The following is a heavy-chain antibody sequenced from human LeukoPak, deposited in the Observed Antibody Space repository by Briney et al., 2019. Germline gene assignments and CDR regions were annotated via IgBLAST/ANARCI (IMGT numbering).Heavy chain of an antibody. Sequence: PGRSLRLSRSLVALSLVVDGMGSGRDGPGKGPERVAGTSDSGGSTNSAGSVRGRFTIPKANPKNTPYLQMNSLRAEDTAVYFCAKRGVVIRVILVGCRKEAYYFDSWGQGALVTVSS. CDR2: TSDSGGST. CDR3: AKRGVVIRVILVGCRKEAYYFDS. J-gene: IGHJ4*02. D-gene: IGHD2-8*02. V-gene: IGHV3-23*01. CDR1: ALSLVVDG.